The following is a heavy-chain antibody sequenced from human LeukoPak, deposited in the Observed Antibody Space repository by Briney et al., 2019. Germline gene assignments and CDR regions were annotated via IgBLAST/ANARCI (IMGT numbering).Heavy chain of an antibody. Sequence: SETLSLTCAVPGVSFNDYYWNWVRQTPGRGLEWIGQINHSGNTNESPSLKSRVTLSIDTSRKQFSLNVRSVTVADTGIYYCTRMTTGHDYWGQGTLVTVSS. J-gene: IGHJ4*02. D-gene: IGHD4-17*01. V-gene: IGHV4-34*01. CDR1: GVSFNDYY. CDR2: INHSGNT. CDR3: TRMTTGHDY.